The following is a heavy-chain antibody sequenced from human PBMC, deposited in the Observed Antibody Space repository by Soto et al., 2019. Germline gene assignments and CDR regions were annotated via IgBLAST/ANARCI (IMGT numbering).Heavy chain of an antibody. CDR2: IYRTGST. CDR3: ASRYPGTSVDY. D-gene: IGHD1-7*01. V-gene: IGHV4-4*02. CDR1: GGSLTSNNW. J-gene: IGHJ4*02. Sequence: SETLSLTCAVSGGSLTSNNWWTWVRQPPGQGLEWIGEIYRTGSTNYNPSLKSRVTISLDKSENQFSLKVTSLTAADTAVYYCASRYPGTSVDYWGQGTLVTVSS.